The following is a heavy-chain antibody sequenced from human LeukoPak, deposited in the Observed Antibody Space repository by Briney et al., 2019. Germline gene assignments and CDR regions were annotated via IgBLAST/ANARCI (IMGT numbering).Heavy chain of an antibody. CDR1: GGTFSSYA. Sequence: SVKVSCKASGGTFSSYAISWVRQAPGQGLEWMGGIISIFGTANYAQKFQGRVTITADESTSTAYMELSSLRSEDTAVYYCARDTSAAAGTSWYYFDYWGQGTLVTVSS. D-gene: IGHD6-13*01. J-gene: IGHJ4*02. CDR3: ARDTSAAAGTSWYYFDY. V-gene: IGHV1-69*01. CDR2: IISIFGTA.